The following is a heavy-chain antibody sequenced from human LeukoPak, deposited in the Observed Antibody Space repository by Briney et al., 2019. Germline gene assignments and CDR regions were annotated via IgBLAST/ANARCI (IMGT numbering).Heavy chain of an antibody. J-gene: IGHJ3*02. CDR1: GFTFSSYE. CDR3: ARGMGSGYCSGGSCYPSSAFDI. V-gene: IGHV3-48*03. D-gene: IGHD2-15*01. Sequence: GGSLRLSCAASGFTFSSYEMNWVRQAPGKGLEWVSYISSSGSTIYYADSVKGRFTISRDNAKNSLYLQMNSLRAEDTAVYYCARGMGSGYCSGGSCYPSSAFDIWGQGTMVTVSS. CDR2: ISSSGSTI.